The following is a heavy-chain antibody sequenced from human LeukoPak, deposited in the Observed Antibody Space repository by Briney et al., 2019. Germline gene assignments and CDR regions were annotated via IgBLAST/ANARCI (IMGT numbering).Heavy chain of an antibody. CDR3: AKSETLAIRPFDFDY. CDR1: GFTFSSYA. V-gene: IGHV3-23*01. D-gene: IGHD6-6*01. CDR2: ISDTGATT. Sequence: GGSLRLSCAASGFTFSSYAMSWVRRAPGKGLEWVSSISDTGATTYYADSVKGRFTISRDNSKNTLYVQMSSLRAEDTALYYCAKSETLAIRPFDFDYWGQGILVTVSS. J-gene: IGHJ4*02.